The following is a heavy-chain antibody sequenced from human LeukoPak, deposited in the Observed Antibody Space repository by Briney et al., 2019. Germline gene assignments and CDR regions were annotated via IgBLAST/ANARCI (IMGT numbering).Heavy chain of an antibody. CDR3: ARTTEGGYTYGYFYYYYMDV. V-gene: IGHV4-59*01. Sequence: SETLSLTCTVSGGSISSYYWSWIRQPPGKGLEWIGYIYYSGSTKYNPSLKSRVTISVDTSKNQFSLKLTSVTAADTAVYYCARTTEGGYTYGYFYYYYMDVWGKGTTVTISS. CDR2: IYYSGST. D-gene: IGHD5-18*01. J-gene: IGHJ6*03. CDR1: GGSISSYY.